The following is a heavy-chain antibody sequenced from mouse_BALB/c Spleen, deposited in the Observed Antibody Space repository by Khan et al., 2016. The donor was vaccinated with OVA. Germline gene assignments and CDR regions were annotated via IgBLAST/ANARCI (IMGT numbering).Heavy chain of an antibody. D-gene: IGHD1-2*01. CDR2: ISPGSGDT. CDR1: GYTFTDYY. V-gene: IGHV1-77*01. Sequence: QVQLQQPGAELARPGASVKLSCKASGYTFTDYYINWVKQRTGQGLEWIGEISPGSGDTYYNEKFKGKATLTADKSSNTAYMQLSSLKSEDSAVYFCARRNYFGYPFAYWGQGTLVTVSA. J-gene: IGHJ3*01. CDR3: ARRNYFGYPFAY.